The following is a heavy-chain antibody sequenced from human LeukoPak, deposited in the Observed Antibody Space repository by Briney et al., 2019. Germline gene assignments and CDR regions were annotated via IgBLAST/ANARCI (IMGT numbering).Heavy chain of an antibody. CDR3: ARDLQDSGWGWEIRDDY. D-gene: IGHD6-19*01. CDR2: ISAYNGNT. CDR1: GYTFTSYG. Sequence: ASVKVSCKASGYTFTSYGISWVRQAPGQGLEWMGWISAYNGNTNYAQKLQGRVTMTTDTSTSTAYMELRSLRSDDTAVYYCARDLQDSGWGWEIRDDYWGQGTLVTVSS. V-gene: IGHV1-18*01. J-gene: IGHJ4*02.